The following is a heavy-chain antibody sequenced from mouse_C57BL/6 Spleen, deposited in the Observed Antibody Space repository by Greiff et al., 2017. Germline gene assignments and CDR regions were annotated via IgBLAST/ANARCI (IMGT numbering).Heavy chain of an antibody. CDR1: GFTFSSYA. D-gene: IGHD1-1*01. Sequence: EVKLMESGGGLVKPGGSLKLSCAASGFTFSSYAMSWVRQTPEKRLEWVATISDGGSYTYYPDNVKGRFTISRDNAKNNLYLQMSHLKSEDTAMYYCAKYGSSYHYFDYWGQGTTLTVSS. CDR2: ISDGGSYT. V-gene: IGHV5-4*03. CDR3: AKYGSSYHYFDY. J-gene: IGHJ2*01.